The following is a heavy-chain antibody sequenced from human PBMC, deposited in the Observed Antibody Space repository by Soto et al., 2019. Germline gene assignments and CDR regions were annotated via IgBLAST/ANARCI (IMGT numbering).Heavy chain of an antibody. CDR3: ARHRYCSGGSCYDFDY. CDR2: IDPSDSYT. V-gene: IGHV5-10-1*01. D-gene: IGHD2-15*01. CDR1: GYSFTSYW. J-gene: IGHJ4*02. Sequence: GESLKISCKGSGYSFTSYWISWVRQMPGKGLEWMGRIDPSDSYTNYSPSFQGHVTISADKSISTAYLQWSSLKSSDTAMYYCARHRYCSGGSCYDFDYWGQGTLVTVSS.